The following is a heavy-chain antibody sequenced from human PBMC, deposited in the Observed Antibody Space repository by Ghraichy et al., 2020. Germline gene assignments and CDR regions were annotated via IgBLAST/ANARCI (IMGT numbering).Heavy chain of an antibody. V-gene: IGHV4-4*02. CDR2: IYHSGST. CDR1: GGSISSSNW. CDR3: ARFLESGSGSYQITGYYFDY. Sequence: TLSLTCAVSGGSISSSNWWSWVRQPPGKGLEWIGEIYHSGSTNYNPSLKSRVTISVDKSKNQFSLKLSSVTAADTAVYYCARFLESGSGSYQITGYYFDYWGQGILVTVSS. J-gene: IGHJ4*02. D-gene: IGHD3-10*01.